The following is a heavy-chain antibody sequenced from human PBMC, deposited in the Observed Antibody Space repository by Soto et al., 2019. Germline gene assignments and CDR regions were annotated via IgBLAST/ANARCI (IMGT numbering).Heavy chain of an antibody. D-gene: IGHD3-22*01. J-gene: IGHJ4*02. CDR2: IIPILGIA. CDR1: GRTFSSYT. V-gene: IGHV1-69*02. Sequence: QVQLVQSGAEVKKPGSSVKVSCKASGRTFSSYTISWVRQAPGQGLEWMGRIIPILGIANYAQKFQGRVTMPADKSTSTASMEMSSLRSEDAVVYYCARYDSSGYPLTYWGQGTLVTVSA. CDR3: ARYDSSGYPLTY.